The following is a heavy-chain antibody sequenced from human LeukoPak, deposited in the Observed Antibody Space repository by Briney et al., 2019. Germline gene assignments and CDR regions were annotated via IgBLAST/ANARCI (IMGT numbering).Heavy chain of an antibody. CDR1: GFTFSGSA. CDR3: TRLSGGNSDSYYYGLDV. CDR2: IKTKAESYAT. V-gene: IGHV3-73*01. J-gene: IGHJ6*02. D-gene: IGHD4-23*01. Sequence: GGSLRPSCAASGFTFSGSAIHWVRQASGKGLEWVARIKTKAESYATAYVASVKGRFTISRDDSKNTAYLQMDSLKTEDTAMYYCTRLSGGNSDSYYYGLDVWGQGTTVTVSS.